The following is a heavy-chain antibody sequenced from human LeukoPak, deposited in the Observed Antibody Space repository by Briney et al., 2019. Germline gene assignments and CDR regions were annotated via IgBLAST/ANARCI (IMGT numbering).Heavy chain of an antibody. CDR1: VYTFTSYD. V-gene: IGHV1-8*01. CDR2: MNPNSGNT. J-gene: IGHJ5*02. Sequence: GASVKVSCTASVYTFTSYDINCVRQATGQRLEWWGWMNPNSGNTGYAQKFQGRVTMTRNTSISTAYMELSSLRSEDTAVYYCARGFFVVVPDAISGWFDPWGQGTLVTVSS. CDR3: ARGFFVVVPDAISGWFDP. D-gene: IGHD2-2*02.